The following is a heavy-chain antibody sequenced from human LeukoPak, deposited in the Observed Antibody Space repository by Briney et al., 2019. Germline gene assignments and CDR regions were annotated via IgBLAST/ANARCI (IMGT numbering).Heavy chain of an antibody. J-gene: IGHJ6*02. CDR3: ARGHYGLDV. CDR2: IYNSASNT. CDR1: GFTFSDHY. V-gene: IGHV3-11*01. Sequence: GGSLRLSCAASGFTFSDHYMSWIRQTPGKGLEWVSYIYNSASNTYYADSVKGRFTISRDNAKNVLYLQMNNLRVEDTAVYYCARGHYGLDVWGQGTTVTVYS.